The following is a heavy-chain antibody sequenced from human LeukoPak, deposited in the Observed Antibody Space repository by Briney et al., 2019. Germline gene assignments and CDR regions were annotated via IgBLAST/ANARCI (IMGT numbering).Heavy chain of an antibody. D-gene: IGHD3-3*01. Sequence: GGSLRLSCAASGFTFSSYAMSWVRQAPGKGLEWVSAISGSGGSTYYADSVKGRFTISRDNSKNTLYLQMNSLRAEDTAVYYCAKDEFDSTIFGVVTNTHFDYWGQGTLVTVSS. CDR3: AKDEFDSTIFGVVTNTHFDY. CDR1: GFTFSSYA. J-gene: IGHJ4*02. V-gene: IGHV3-23*01. CDR2: ISGSGGST.